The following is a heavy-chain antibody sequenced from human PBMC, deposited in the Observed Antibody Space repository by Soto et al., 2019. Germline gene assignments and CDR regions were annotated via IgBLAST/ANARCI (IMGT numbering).Heavy chain of an antibody. J-gene: IGHJ5*02. D-gene: IGHD6-13*01. V-gene: IGHV3-48*02. CDR1: GFTFSTYS. CDR3: ARDNGVAGSFDP. Sequence: GGSLRLSCAASGFTFSTYSMNWVRQAPGKGLEWISYITSSSTTIFYADSVKGRFTISRDNAKNSLYLQMNSLRDEDTSVYYCARDNGVAGSFDPWGQGTLVTVSS. CDR2: ITSSSTTI.